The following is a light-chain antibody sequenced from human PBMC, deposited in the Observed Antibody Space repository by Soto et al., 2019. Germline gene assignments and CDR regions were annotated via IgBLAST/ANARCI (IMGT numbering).Light chain of an antibody. CDR2: DVS. Sequence: QSALTQPASVSGSPGQSITISCTGTSSDVGGYNYVSWYQQHPGKAPKLMIYDVSNRPSGVSNRFSGSKSDNMASLTISGLRAEDEADYYCSSYTSSSTLVFGGGTKLTVL. CDR3: SSYTSSSTLV. J-gene: IGLJ2*01. CDR1: SSDVGGYNY. V-gene: IGLV2-14*01.